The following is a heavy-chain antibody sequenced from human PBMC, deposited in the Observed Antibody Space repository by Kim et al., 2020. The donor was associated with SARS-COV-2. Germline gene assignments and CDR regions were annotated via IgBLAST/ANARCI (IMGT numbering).Heavy chain of an antibody. V-gene: IGHV4-31*03. Sequence: SETLSLTCSVSGCSISSSGYYWSWIRQHPGKGLEWIGFIYYSGSTYYNPSLKSRLTLSVDTSKNQFSLKLNSVTAADTAVYYCTRQGSHCSRTSCLFDPWGQGTLVTVSS. D-gene: IGHD2-2*01. CDR3: TRQGSHCSRTSCLFDP. J-gene: IGHJ5*02. CDR2: IYYSGST. CDR1: GCSISSSGYY.